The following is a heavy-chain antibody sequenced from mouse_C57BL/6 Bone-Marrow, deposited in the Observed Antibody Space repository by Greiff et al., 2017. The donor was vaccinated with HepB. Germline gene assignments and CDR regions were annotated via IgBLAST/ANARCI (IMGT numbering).Heavy chain of an antibody. Sequence: QVQLQQSGPELVKPGASVKISCKASGYTFTDYYINWVKQRPGQGLEWIGWIFPGSGSTYYNEKFKGKATLTVDKSSSTAYMLLSSLTSEDSAVYFCARRGDLITTVVANAMDYWGQGTSVTVSS. D-gene: IGHD1-1*01. J-gene: IGHJ4*01. V-gene: IGHV1-75*01. CDR3: ARRGDLITTVVANAMDY. CDR2: IFPGSGST. CDR1: GYTFTDYY.